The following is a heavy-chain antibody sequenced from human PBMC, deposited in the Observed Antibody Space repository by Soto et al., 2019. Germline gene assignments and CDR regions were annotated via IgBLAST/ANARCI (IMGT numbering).Heavy chain of an antibody. J-gene: IGHJ3*02. V-gene: IGHV1-69*13. CDR2: IIPIFGTA. D-gene: IGHD3-10*01. CDR1: GGTFSSYA. CDR3: ARSEVFDPGSYYNSVGAFDI. Sequence: ASVKVSCKASGGTFSSYAISWVRQAPGQGLEWMGGIIPIFGTANYAQKFQGRVTITADESTSTAYMELSSLRSEDTAVYYCARSEVFDPGSYYNSVGAFDIWGQGTMVTVSS.